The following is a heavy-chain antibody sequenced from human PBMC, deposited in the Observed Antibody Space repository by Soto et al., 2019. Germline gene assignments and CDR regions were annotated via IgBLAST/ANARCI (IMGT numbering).Heavy chain of an antibody. J-gene: IGHJ6*02. D-gene: IGHD3-16*01. Sequence: SVKVSCKASGYSFTSYYMHWVRQAPGQGLEWMGRIIPSFGRANYAQKFQGRVTITADESTSTAYMELGSLRSEDTAVYYCVRLGHDYYYYGMDVWGQGTTVTVSS. V-gene: IGHV1-69*13. CDR3: VRLGHDYYYYGMDV. CDR1: GYSFTSYY. CDR2: IIPSFGRA.